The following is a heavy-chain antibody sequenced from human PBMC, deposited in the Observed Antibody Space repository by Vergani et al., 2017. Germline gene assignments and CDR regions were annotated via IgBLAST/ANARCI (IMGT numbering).Heavy chain of an antibody. CDR3: ARGKVRGVIIP. CDR2: ISSSSSTI. V-gene: IGHV3-48*04. D-gene: IGHD3-10*01. J-gene: IGHJ5*02. CDR1: GFTFSSYS. Sequence: AASGFTFSSYSMNWVRQAPGKGLEWVSYISSSSSTIYYADSVKGRFTISRDNAKNSLYLQMNSLRAEDTAVYYCARGKVRGVIIPWGQGTLVTVSS.